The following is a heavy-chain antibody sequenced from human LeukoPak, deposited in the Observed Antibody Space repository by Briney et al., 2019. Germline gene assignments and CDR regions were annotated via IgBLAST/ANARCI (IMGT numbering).Heavy chain of an antibody. CDR2: IYPSDSYT. V-gene: IGHV5-10-1*01. CDR3: ARVSYCSSTSCLYYFDY. D-gene: IGHD2-2*01. J-gene: IGHJ4*02. Sequence: GESLKISCKGSGYSFTSYWISWVRQMPGKGLEWMGRIYPSDSYTNYSPSFQGHVTISADKSISTAYLQWSSLKASDTAMYYCARVSYCSSTSCLYYFDYWGQGTLVAASS. CDR1: GYSFTSYW.